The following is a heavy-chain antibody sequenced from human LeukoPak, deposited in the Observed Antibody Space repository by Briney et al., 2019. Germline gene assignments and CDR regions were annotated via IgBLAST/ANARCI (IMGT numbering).Heavy chain of an antibody. CDR2: ISYDGSNK. CDR1: GFTFSSYG. V-gene: IGHV3-30*18. D-gene: IGHD3-22*01. Sequence: PGGSLRLSCAASGFTFSSYGMHWVRQAPGKGLEWVAVISYDGSNKYYADSVKGRFTISRDNSKNTLYLQMNSLRAEDTAVYYCANALITMIVVDYGMDVWGQGTTVTVSS. J-gene: IGHJ6*02. CDR3: ANALITMIVVDYGMDV.